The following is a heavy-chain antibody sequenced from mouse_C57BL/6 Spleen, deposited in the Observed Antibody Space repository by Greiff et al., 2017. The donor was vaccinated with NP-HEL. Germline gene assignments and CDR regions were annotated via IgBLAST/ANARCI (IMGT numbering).Heavy chain of an antibody. CDR1: GYTFTDYY. J-gene: IGHJ4*01. Sequence: VQLQQSGPELVKPGASVKISCKASGYTFTDYYMNWVKQSHGKSLEWIGDINPNNGGTSYNQKFKGKATLTVDKSSSTAYMELRSLTSEDSAVYYCARERVGYGSSYLGYYAMDYWGQGTSVTVSS. CDR3: ARERVGYGSSYLGYYAMDY. CDR2: INPNNGGT. V-gene: IGHV1-26*01. D-gene: IGHD1-1*01.